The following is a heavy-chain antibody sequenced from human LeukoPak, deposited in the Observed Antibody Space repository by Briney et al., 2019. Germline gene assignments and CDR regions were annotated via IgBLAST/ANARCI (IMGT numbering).Heavy chain of an antibody. Sequence: GESLKISCQGSGYSFSSSWIAWVRQVPGKSLEWMGSIYVGDSETRYSPSFQGQVTVSADKSNSTAYLQWSSLRASDTAIYYCARLDEDTGPSTFFDFWGRGTLVTVSA. J-gene: IGHJ4*02. D-gene: IGHD5-18*01. CDR2: IYVGDSET. CDR1: GYSFSSSW. CDR3: ARLDEDTGPSTFFDF. V-gene: IGHV5-51*01.